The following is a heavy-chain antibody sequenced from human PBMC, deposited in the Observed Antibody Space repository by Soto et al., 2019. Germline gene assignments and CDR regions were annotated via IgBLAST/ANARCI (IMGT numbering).Heavy chain of an antibody. J-gene: IGHJ6*02. CDR3: AGYSSGWYESNYYYGMDV. CDR1: GFTFSSYS. V-gene: IGHV3-48*02. CDR2: ISSSSSTI. Sequence: EVQLVESGGGLVQPGGSLRLSCAASGFTFSSYSMNWVRQAPGKGLEWVSYISSSSSTIYYADSVKGRFTISRDNAKNSLYLQMNSLRDEDTAVYDCAGYSSGWYESNYYYGMDVWGQGTTVTVSS. D-gene: IGHD6-19*01.